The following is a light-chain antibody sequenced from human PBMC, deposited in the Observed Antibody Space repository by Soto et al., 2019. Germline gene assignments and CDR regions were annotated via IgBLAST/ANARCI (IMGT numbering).Light chain of an antibody. Sequence: QSALTQPASVSGSPGQSITISCTGTSSDVGAYNYVSWYQQHPGKAPKLMIYEVSNRPSGVSNRFSGSKSGNTASLTISGIQAEDEADYYCSSYRRSSTLVFGGGTKLTVL. J-gene: IGLJ2*01. CDR1: SSDVGAYNY. CDR2: EVS. V-gene: IGLV2-14*01. CDR3: SSYRRSSTLV.